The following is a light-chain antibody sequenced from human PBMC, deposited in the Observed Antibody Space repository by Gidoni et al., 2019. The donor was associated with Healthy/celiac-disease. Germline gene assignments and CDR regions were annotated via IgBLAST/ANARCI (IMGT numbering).Light chain of an antibody. J-gene: IGKJ3*01. V-gene: IGKV1-39*01. Sequence: DIQMTQSPSSLSASVGDRVTITCRASQSISSYLNWYQQKPGKAPKLLIYAASSVQSGVPPRFSGSRSGTDFTLTISILQPEDFATYYCQQSYSTPETFGPGTKVDIK. CDR1: QSISSY. CDR3: QQSYSTPET. CDR2: AAS.